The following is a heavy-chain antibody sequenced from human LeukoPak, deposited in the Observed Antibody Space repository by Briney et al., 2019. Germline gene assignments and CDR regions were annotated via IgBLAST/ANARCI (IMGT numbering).Heavy chain of an antibody. Sequence: GGSLRLSCAASGFTFDDYAMHWVRQAPGKGLEWVSGISWNSGSIGYADSVKGRFTISRDNAKNSLYLQMNSLRAEDTALYYCAKGQWELPRDAFDIWGQGTMVTVSS. D-gene: IGHD1-26*01. CDR2: ISWNSGSI. CDR1: GFTFDDYA. J-gene: IGHJ3*02. CDR3: AKGQWELPRDAFDI. V-gene: IGHV3-9*01.